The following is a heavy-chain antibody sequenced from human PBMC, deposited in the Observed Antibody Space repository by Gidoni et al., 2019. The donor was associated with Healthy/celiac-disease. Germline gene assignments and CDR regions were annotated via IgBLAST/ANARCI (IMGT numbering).Heavy chain of an antibody. CDR3: ARDPGIQLWLLKRRHGMDV. Sequence: QVQLVQSGAEVKKPGSSVKVSCKASGGTFSSYAISWVRQAPGQGLEWMGGIIPILGIANYAQKFQGRVTITADKSTSTAYMELSSLRSEDTAVYYCARDPGIQLWLLKRRHGMDVWGQGTTVTVSS. V-gene: IGHV1-69*10. CDR1: GGTFSSYA. J-gene: IGHJ6*02. CDR2: IIPILGIA. D-gene: IGHD5-18*01.